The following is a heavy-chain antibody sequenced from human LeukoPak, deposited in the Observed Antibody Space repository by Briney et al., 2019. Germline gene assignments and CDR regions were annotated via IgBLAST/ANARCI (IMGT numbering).Heavy chain of an antibody. CDR1: GFTFSSYA. D-gene: IGHD3-3*01. V-gene: IGHV3-23*01. CDR2: ISGSGGST. J-gene: IGHJ4*02. Sequence: GGSLRLSCAASGFTFSSYAMSWVRQAPGKGLEWVSAISGSGGSTYYADSVKGRFTISRDNSKNTLYLQMNSLRAEDTAVYYCAKDSVPYGVVIIPFDYWGQGTLVTVSS. CDR3: AKDSVPYGVVIIPFDY.